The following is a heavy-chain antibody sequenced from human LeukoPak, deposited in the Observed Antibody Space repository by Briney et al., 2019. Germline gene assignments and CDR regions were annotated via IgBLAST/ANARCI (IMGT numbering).Heavy chain of an antibody. J-gene: IGHJ4*02. D-gene: IGHD2-2*01. CDR3: ARESGVVVVPAAAWLDFDY. V-gene: IGHV4-59*12. CDR1: GGSIRSYH. Sequence: SETLSLTCTVSGGSIRSYHWSWIRQPPGKGLEWMGYIYYSGRTYYNPSLKSRVSISVDTSKNQFSLKLSSVTAADTAVYYCARESGVVVVPAAAWLDFDYWGQGTLVTVSS. CDR2: IYYSGRT.